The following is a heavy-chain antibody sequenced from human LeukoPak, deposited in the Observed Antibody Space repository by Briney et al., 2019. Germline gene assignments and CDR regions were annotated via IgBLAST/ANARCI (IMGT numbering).Heavy chain of an antibody. CDR2: IYTSGST. V-gene: IGHV4-61*02. Sequence: SETLSLTCTVSGGSISSGGYYWNWVRQPAGKGLEWIGRIYTSGSTNYNPSLKSRVTISVDTSKNQFSLNLSSVTAADTAVYYCARDLLGWSSPRWGQGTMVTVSS. D-gene: IGHD3-3*01. J-gene: IGHJ3*01. CDR3: ARDLLGWSSPR. CDR1: GGSISSGGYY.